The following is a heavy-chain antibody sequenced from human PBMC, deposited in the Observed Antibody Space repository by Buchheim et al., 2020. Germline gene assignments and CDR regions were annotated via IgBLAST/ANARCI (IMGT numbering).Heavy chain of an antibody. D-gene: IGHD3-22*01. J-gene: IGHJ4*02. CDR2: ISYDGSNK. Sequence: QVQLVESGGGVVQPGRSLRLSCAASGFTFSSYAMHWVRQAPGKGLEWVAVISYDGSNKYYADSVKGRFTISRDNFKNTLFLQMNSLRAEDTAVYYCARDRATYYYDSSGYLGFDYWGQGTL. V-gene: IGHV3-30*01. CDR1: GFTFSSYA. CDR3: ARDRATYYYDSSGYLGFDY.